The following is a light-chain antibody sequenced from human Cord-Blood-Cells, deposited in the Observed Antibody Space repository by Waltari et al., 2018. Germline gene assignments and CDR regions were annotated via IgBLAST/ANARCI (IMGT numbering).Light chain of an antibody. CDR1: PGVLYSYNNKNY. CDR2: WAS. CDR3: QQYYSTPLT. Sequence: DIGMTQSSCFLAVALGERATINWKSSPGVLYSYNNKNYLAWYQQKPGQPPKLLIYWASTREDGVDNRVRGGGSRKDSQLNISSLQAEDAAVYYYQQYYSTPLTFGRGTKVEIK. V-gene: IGKV4-1*01. J-gene: IGKJ4*01.